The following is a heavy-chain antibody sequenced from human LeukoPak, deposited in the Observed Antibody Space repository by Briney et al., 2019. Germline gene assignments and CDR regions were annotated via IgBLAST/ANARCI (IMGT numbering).Heavy chain of an antibody. CDR1: GGSTSSDY. V-gene: IGHV4-59*08. Sequence: SETLSLTCTVSGGSTSSDYWSWIRQSPGKGLEWVGYVYNSGDTGKNPSLKSRVTILLDTSKNQCSLKLPSVSAADTAVYYCARHLGNNYYYYGLDVWGHGTTVTVSS. J-gene: IGHJ6*02. CDR3: ARHLGNNYYYYGLDV. CDR2: VYNSGDT.